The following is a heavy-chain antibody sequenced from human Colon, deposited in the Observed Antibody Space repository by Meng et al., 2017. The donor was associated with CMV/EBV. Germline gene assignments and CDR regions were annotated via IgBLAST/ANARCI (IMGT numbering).Heavy chain of an antibody. D-gene: IGHD2-15*01. CDR1: GYTFTGYY. CDR2: MNPNSGET. J-gene: IGHJ6*02. CDR3: AVIVPATDYSYGTDV. Sequence: ASVKVSCKASGYTFTGYYMHWVRQATGQGLEWMGWMNPNSGETGFAQKFQGRITMTRDTSISTAYLELSTLKSEDTALYFCAVIVPATDYSYGTDVWGQGTTVTVSS. V-gene: IGHV1-8*02.